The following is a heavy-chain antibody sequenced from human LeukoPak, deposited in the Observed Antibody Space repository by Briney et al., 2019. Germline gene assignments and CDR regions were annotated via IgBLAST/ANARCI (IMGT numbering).Heavy chain of an antibody. V-gene: IGHV3-30*04. D-gene: IGHD5-18*01. CDR1: GFTFSSYA. CDR3: ARDTGIQLWLYYFDY. CDR2: ISYDGSNK. J-gene: IGHJ4*01. Sequence: GGSLRLSCAASGFTFSSYAMHWVRQAPGKGLEWVAVISYDGSNKYYADSVKGRFTISRDNSKNTLYLQMNSVRAEDTAVYYCARDTGIQLWLYYFDYWGHGTLVTVSS.